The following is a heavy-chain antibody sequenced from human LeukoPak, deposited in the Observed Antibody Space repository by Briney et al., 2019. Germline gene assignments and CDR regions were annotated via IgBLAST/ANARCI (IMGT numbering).Heavy chain of an antibody. CDR3: ARGYKPGAFDI. V-gene: IGHV1-3*03. Sequence: GASVKVSCKASGYTFTNYALHWVRQAPGQRLGWMGWMNAGNGNTKYSQEFQGRVTISRDTSASTAYMELRGLRSEDMAVYYCARGYKPGAFDIWGQGTMVTVAS. J-gene: IGHJ3*02. CDR2: MNAGNGNT. D-gene: IGHD1-14*01. CDR1: GYTFTNYA.